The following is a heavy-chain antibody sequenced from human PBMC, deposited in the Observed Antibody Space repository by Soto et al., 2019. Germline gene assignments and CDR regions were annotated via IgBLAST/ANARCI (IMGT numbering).Heavy chain of an antibody. Sequence: QVQLVESGGGLVKPGGSLRLSCAASGFTFSDYYMTWIRQAPGKGLEWVSYISSSSTYTNYGDSVKGRFTISRDNAKNSLYLQMNSLRAEDTAVYYCATDRSRDSSGWIDYWGQGTLVTVSS. CDR1: GFTFSDYY. J-gene: IGHJ4*02. D-gene: IGHD3-22*01. CDR3: ATDRSRDSSGWIDY. CDR2: ISSSSTYT. V-gene: IGHV3-11*05.